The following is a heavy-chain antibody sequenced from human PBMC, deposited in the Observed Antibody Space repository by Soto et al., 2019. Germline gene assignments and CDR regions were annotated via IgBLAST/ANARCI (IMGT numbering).Heavy chain of an antibody. CDR1: GFTFDDYT. V-gene: IGHV3-43*01. J-gene: IGHJ4*02. Sequence: VGSLRLSGAASGFTFDDYTMHWVRQAPGKGLEWVSLISWDGGSTYYADSVKGRFTISRDNSKNSLYLQMNSLRTEDTALYYCAKDIGGRDGYNPGGFDYWGQGTLVTVSS. CDR3: AKDIGGRDGYNPGGFDY. D-gene: IGHD2-15*01. CDR2: ISWDGGST.